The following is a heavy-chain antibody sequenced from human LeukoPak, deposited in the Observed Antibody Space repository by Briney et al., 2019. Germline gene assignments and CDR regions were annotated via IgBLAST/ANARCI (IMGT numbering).Heavy chain of an antibody. J-gene: IGHJ5*02. Sequence: ASVTVSYTASEYTFTRYYMHWVRQAPGQGLEWMGWINPYKWGKNFAYKFQGRVTMTRDTSISTAYMELSRLRSDDTAVYYCAREYYGLALDPWGQGTLVTVSS. CDR3: AREYYGLALDP. CDR2: INPYKWGK. V-gene: IGHV1-2*07. D-gene: IGHD3/OR15-3a*01. CDR1: EYTFTRYY.